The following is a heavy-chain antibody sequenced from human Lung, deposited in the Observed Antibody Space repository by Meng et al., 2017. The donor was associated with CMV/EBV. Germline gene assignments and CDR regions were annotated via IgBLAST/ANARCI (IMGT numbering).Heavy chain of an antibody. J-gene: IGHJ4*01. V-gene: IGHV3-7*01. Sequence: GEXXKISCATSGFTLSSYWMSWVRQAPGKGLEWLAKIGRDGSETDYVDSLEGRFTISRDNAKNSLYLQMNSLRAEDTAVYYCARYFCESGSCFIDYWGHGTLVTVSS. CDR1: GFTLSSYW. D-gene: IGHD2-15*01. CDR3: ARYFCESGSCFIDY. CDR2: IGRDGSET.